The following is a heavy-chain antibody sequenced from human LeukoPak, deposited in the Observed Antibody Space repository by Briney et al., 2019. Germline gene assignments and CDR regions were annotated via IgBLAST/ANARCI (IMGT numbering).Heavy chain of an antibody. CDR3: ARPSTSSAFDI. CDR2: ISYDGSNK. J-gene: IGHJ3*02. Sequence: GGSLRLSCAASGFTFSSYGTHWVRQAPGKGLEWVAVISYDGSNKYYADSVKGRFTISRDNSKNTLYLQMNSLRAEDTAVYYCARPSTSSAFDIWGQGTMVTVSS. D-gene: IGHD5/OR15-5a*01. CDR1: GFTFSSYG. V-gene: IGHV3-30*03.